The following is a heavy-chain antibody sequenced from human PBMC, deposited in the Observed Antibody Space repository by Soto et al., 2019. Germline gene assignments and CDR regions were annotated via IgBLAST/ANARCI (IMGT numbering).Heavy chain of an antibody. D-gene: IGHD1-26*01. CDR2: INPNSGDT. CDR1: GYTFTGYY. J-gene: IGHJ6*02. Sequence: ASVKVSCKASGYTFTGYYVHWVRQAPGQGLEWMGWINPNSGDTYLAQRFQGRVTMNRDTSIGTAYMELRGLTSDDTAEYYCAKGGAIVAAGTRVYPYNAMHXWGQGTTVTVS. V-gene: IGHV1-2*02. CDR3: AKGGAIVAAGTRVYPYNAMHX.